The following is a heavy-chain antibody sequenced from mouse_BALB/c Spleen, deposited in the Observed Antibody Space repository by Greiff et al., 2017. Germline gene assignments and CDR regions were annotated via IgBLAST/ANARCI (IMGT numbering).Heavy chain of an antibody. CDR2: IDPETGGT. D-gene: IGHD1-1*01. J-gene: IGHJ4*01. V-gene: IGHV1-15*01. CDR3: ARYGYAMDY. Sequence: QVQLQQSGAELVRPGASVTLSCKASGYTFTDYEMHWVKQTPVHGLEWIGAIDPETGGTSYNKKFKGKATLTVDKSSSTAFMHLNSLTSEDSAVYYCARYGYAMDYWGQGTSVTVSS. CDR1: GYTFTDYE.